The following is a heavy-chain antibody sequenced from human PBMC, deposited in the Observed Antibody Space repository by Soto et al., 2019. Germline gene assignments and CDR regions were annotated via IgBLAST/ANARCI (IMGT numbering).Heavy chain of an antibody. J-gene: IGHJ4*02. CDR2: INHSGST. CDR3: ARDRFRVLWPFDY. CDR1: GGSFSGYY. D-gene: IGHD3-10*01. V-gene: IGHV4-34*01. Sequence: PSETLSLTCAVYGGSFSGYYWSWIRQPPGKGLEWIGEINHSGSTNYNPSLKSRVTISVDTSKNQFSLKLSSVTAADTAVYYCARDRFRVLWPFDYWGQGTLVTVSS.